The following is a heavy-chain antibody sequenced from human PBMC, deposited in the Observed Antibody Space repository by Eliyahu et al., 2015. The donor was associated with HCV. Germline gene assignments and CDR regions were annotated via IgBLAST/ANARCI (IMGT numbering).Heavy chain of an antibody. CDR1: GFTFSSYS. CDR3: ARGPVGAILRPYYFDY. D-gene: IGHD1-26*01. V-gene: IGHV3-21*01. Sequence: EVQLVESGGGLVKPGGSLRLSCAASGFTFSSYSMNWVRQAPGKGLEWVSSISSSSSYIYYADSVKGRFTISRDNAKNSLYLQMNTLRAEDTAVYYCARGPVGAILRPYYFDYWGQGTLVTVSS. J-gene: IGHJ4*02. CDR2: ISSSSSYI.